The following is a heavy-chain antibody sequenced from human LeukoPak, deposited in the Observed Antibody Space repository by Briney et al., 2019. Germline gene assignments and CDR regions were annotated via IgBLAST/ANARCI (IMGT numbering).Heavy chain of an antibody. Sequence: ASVKVSCKASGGTFSSYAISWVRQAPGQGLEWMGWISAYNGNTNYAQKLQGRVTMTTDTSTSTAYMELRSLRSDDTAVYYCARDVGRIYYMDVWGKGTTVTVSS. D-gene: IGHD1-14*01. CDR3: ARDVGRIYYMDV. CDR2: ISAYNGNT. J-gene: IGHJ6*03. CDR1: GGTFSSYA. V-gene: IGHV1-18*01.